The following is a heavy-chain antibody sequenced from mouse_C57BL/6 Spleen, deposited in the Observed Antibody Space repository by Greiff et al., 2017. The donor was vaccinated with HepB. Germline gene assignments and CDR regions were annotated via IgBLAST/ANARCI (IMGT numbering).Heavy chain of an antibody. V-gene: IGHV10-3*01. J-gene: IGHJ2*01. D-gene: IGHD1-1*01. CDR2: IRSKSSNYAT. Sequence: EVQLVESGGGLVQPKGSLKLSCAASGFTFNTYAMHWVRQAPGKGLEWVARIRSKSSNYATYYADSVKDRFTISRDDSQSMLYLQMNNLKTEDTAMYYCVREGNYYGSSYRFDYWGQGTTLTVSS. CDR1: GFTFNTYA. CDR3: VREGNYYGSSYRFDY.